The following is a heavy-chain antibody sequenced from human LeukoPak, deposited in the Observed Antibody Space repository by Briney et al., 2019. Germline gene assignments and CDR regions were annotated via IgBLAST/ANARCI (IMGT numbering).Heavy chain of an antibody. CDR3: ARDAVNIVVVPAATIVYYGMDV. J-gene: IGHJ6*02. CDR1: GYTFTGYY. V-gene: IGHV1-2*02. D-gene: IGHD2-2*01. CDR2: INPNSGGT. Sequence: ASVKVSCKASGYTFTGYYMHWVRQAPGQGLEWMGCINPNSGGTNYAQKFQGRVTMTRDTSISTAYMELSRLRSDDTAVYYCARDAVNIVVVPAATIVYYGMDVWGQGTTVTVSS.